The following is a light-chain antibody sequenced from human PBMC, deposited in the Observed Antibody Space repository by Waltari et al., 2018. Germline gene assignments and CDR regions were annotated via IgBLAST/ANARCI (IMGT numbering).Light chain of an antibody. Sequence: EIVMTQSPATLSVSPGERAILSCRASQTVSSTLAWYQQKPGQAPRHLIYGASTRATGIPARFSGSGSGTDFTLTISSLQSEDFAVYYCQQCNNWPYTFGQGTRLEIK. CDR3: QQCNNWPYT. CDR2: GAS. V-gene: IGKV3-15*01. J-gene: IGKJ2*01. CDR1: QTVSST.